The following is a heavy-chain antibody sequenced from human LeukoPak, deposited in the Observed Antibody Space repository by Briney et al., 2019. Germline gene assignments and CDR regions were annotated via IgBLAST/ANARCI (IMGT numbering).Heavy chain of an antibody. CDR3: TRGCSSTSCYEAFDI. D-gene: IGHD2-2*01. CDR2: IRSKAYSYAT. J-gene: IGHJ3*02. V-gene: IGHV3-73*01. Sequence: GGSLRLSCAASGFTFSGYTMHWVRQASGKGLEWVGRIRSKAYSYATAYAASVKGRFTISRDDSKNTAYLQMNSLKTEDTAVFYCTRGCSSTSCYEAFDIWGQGTMVTVSS. CDR1: GFTFSGYT.